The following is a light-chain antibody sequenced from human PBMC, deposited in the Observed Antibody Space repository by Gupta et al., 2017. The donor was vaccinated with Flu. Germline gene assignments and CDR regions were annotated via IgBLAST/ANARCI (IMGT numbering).Light chain of an antibody. CDR2: WAS. J-gene: IGKJ1*01. Sequence: DIVMTQSPDSLAVSLGERATINCKSSQSLLYSSNNKNYLAWYQQEPGQPPKLLFYWASTREPGVPDRFSGSGSGTDFTLTISILQAEDVAVYFCQQDDSSPRTFGQATKVEIK. CDR1: QSLLYSSNNKNY. V-gene: IGKV4-1*01. CDR3: QQDDSSPRT.